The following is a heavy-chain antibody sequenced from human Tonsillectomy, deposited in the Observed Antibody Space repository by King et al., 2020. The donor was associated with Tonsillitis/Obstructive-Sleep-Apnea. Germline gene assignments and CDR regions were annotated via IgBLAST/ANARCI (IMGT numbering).Heavy chain of an antibody. CDR1: GGSISSSSYY. D-gene: IGHD2-15*01. CDR3: ARGYIVAPLRINWFDP. J-gene: IGHJ5*02. CDR2: IYYSGST. V-gene: IGHV4-39*01. Sequence: QLQESGPGLVKPSETLSLTCTVSGGSISSSSYYWGWIRQPPGKGLEWIGSIYYSGSTYYNPSLKSRVTISVDTSKNQFSLKLSSVAAADTAVYYCARGYIVAPLRINWFDPWGQGTLVTVSS.